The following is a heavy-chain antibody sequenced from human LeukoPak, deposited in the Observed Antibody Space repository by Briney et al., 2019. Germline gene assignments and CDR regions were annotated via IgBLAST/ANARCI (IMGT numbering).Heavy chain of an antibody. D-gene: IGHD6-13*01. Sequence: PPETLSLTCAVSGGSISSSNWWSWVRQPPGKGLEWIGEIYHSGSTNYNPSLKSRVTISVDTSKNQFSLKLSSVTAADTAVYYCARAPPAAGLYYFDYWGQGTLVTVSS. CDR2: IYHSGST. V-gene: IGHV4-4*03. CDR3: ARAPPAAGLYYFDY. J-gene: IGHJ4*02. CDR1: GGSISSSNW.